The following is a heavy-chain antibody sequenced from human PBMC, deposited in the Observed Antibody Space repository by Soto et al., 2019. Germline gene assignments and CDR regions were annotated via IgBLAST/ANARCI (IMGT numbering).Heavy chain of an antibody. V-gene: IGHV3-30*18. D-gene: IGHD3-22*01. CDR1: GFTSSSYG. CDR2: ISYDGSNK. CDR3: AKGWVTMIVVVISKPYYFDY. Sequence: GGSLRLSCAASGFTSSSYGMHWVRQAPGKGLEWVAVISYDGSNKYYADSVKGRFTISRDNSKNTLYLQMNSLRAEDTAVYYCAKGWVTMIVVVISKPYYFDYWGQGTLVTVSS. J-gene: IGHJ4*02.